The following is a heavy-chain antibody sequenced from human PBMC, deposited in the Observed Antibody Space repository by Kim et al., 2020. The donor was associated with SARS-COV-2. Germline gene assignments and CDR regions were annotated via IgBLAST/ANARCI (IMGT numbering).Heavy chain of an antibody. V-gene: IGHV4-39*01. J-gene: IGHJ5*02. CDR3: ASNIGGQWLVTTNWFDP. Sequence: SETLSLTCTVSGGSISSSSYYWGWIRQPPGKGLEWIGSIYYSGSTYYNPSLKSRVTISVDTSKNQFSLKLSSVTAADTAVYYCASNIGGQWLVTTNWFDPWGQGTLVTVSS. CDR2: IYYSGST. D-gene: IGHD6-19*01. CDR1: GGSISSSSYY.